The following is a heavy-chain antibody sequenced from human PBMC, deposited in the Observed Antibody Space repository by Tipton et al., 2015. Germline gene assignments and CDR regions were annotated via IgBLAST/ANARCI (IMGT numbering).Heavy chain of an antibody. D-gene: IGHD3-16*02. CDR2: IYYNGRT. Sequence: TLSLTCTVSDDSITRNYWSWIRQPPGKGLEWIGYIYYNGRTNYNPSLKSRVSISVDTSKNQFSLRLRSVTAADTAMYYCARGGGDDYIWGSSRIDSWGQGILVTVSS. CDR1: DDSITRNY. V-gene: IGHV4-59*08. J-gene: IGHJ5*01. CDR3: ARGGGDDYIWGSSRIDS.